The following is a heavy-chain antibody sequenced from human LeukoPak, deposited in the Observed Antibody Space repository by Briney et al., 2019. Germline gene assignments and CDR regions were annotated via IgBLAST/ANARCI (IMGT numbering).Heavy chain of an antibody. Sequence: GSLRLSCAASGFTFSSYSMNWVRQAPGKGLEWVSSISSSSSYIYYADSVKGRFTISRDNAKNSLYLQMNSLRAEDTAVYYCARGAFSGWYFDYWGQGTLVTVSS. CDR1: GFTFSSYS. J-gene: IGHJ4*02. CDR3: ARGAFSGWYFDY. CDR2: ISSSSSYI. V-gene: IGHV3-21*01. D-gene: IGHD6-19*01.